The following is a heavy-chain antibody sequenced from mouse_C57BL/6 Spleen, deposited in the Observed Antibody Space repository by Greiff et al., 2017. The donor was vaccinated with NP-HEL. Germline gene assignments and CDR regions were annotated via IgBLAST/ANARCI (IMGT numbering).Heavy chain of an antibody. CDR3: ARRAPYDYGSSLDFDV. Sequence: QVTLKESGPGILKSSQSLSLSCSFSGFSLSTSGMGVSWLRQPSGQGLVWLAHIYWDADKCYHPSLESRTTITNDTYRNPVYLKINRVDTADTATYYCARRAPYDYGSSLDFDVWGTGTTVTVSS. J-gene: IGHJ1*03. CDR1: GFSLSTSGMG. D-gene: IGHD1-1*01. V-gene: IGHV8-12*01. CDR2: IYWDADK.